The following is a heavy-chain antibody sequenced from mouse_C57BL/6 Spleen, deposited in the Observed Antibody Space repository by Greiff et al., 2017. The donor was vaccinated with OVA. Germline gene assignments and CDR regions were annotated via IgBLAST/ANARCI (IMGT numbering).Heavy chain of an antibody. V-gene: IGHV1-64*01. D-gene: IGHD2-2*01. CDR3: ARDGLYGLPPFDY. CDR2: IHPNSGST. J-gene: IGHJ2*01. CDR1: GYTFTSYW. Sequence: QVQLQQPGAELVKPGASVKLSCKASGYTFTSYWMHWVKQRPGQGLEWIGMIHPNSGSTNYNEKFKSKATLTVDKSSSTAYMQLSSLTSEDSAVYYCARDGLYGLPPFDYWGQGTTLTVSS.